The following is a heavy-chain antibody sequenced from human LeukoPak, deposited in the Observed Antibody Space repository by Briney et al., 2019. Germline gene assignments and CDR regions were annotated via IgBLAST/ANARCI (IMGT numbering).Heavy chain of an antibody. CDR2: INPNSGGT. CDR1: GYTFTGYY. J-gene: IGHJ5*02. CDR3: ARAITMVRGVIINTWFDP. D-gene: IGHD3-10*01. Sequence: PGASVKVSCKASGYTFTGYYMHWVRQAPGQGLEWMGRINPNSGGTNYAQKFQGRVTMTRDTSISTAYMELSRLRSDDTAVYYCARAITMVRGVIINTWFDPWGQGTLVTVSS. V-gene: IGHV1-2*06.